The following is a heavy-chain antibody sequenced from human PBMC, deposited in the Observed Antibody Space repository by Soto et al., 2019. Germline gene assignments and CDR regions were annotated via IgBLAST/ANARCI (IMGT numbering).Heavy chain of an antibody. J-gene: IGHJ3*02. CDR2: IWYDGSNK. Sequence: GGSLRLSCAASGFTFSSYGMHWVRQAPGKGLEWVAVIWYDGSNKYYADSVKGRFTISRDNSKNTLYLQMNSLRAEDTAVYYCARDLISHSGYDYEDYDIWGQGTMVTVSS. CDR3: ARDLISHSGYDYEDYDI. V-gene: IGHV3-33*01. CDR1: GFTFSSYG. D-gene: IGHD5-12*01.